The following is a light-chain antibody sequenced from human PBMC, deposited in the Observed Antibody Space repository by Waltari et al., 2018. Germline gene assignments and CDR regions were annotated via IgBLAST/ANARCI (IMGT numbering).Light chain of an antibody. CDR2: GAS. CDR3: QHYVRLPVT. J-gene: IGKJ1*01. V-gene: IGKV3-20*01. CDR1: QSGSRT. Sequence: EIVLTQSPGTLSLSPGERATLSCRASQSGSRTLAWYQQKPGQAPRLLIYGASSRATGIPDRFSGSGSVTDFSLTISSLEPEDFAVYFCQHYVRLPVTFGQGTKVEIK.